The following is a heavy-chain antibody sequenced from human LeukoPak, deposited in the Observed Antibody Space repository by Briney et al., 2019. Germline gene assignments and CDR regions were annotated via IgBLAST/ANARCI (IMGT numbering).Heavy chain of an antibody. Sequence: GGSLRLSCAASGFTFNTYAMNWVRQAPGRGLEWVSAISGSGGITYYADSVKGRLTISRDNSKNTLYLQMNSLRAEDTAVYYCAKGTLYSGSSHFDSWGQGTLVTVSS. CDR1: GFTFNTYA. D-gene: IGHD1-26*01. CDR3: AKGTLYSGSSHFDS. J-gene: IGHJ4*02. CDR2: ISGSGGIT. V-gene: IGHV3-23*01.